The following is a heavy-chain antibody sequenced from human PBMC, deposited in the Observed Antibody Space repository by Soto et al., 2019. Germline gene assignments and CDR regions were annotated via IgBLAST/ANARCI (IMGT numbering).Heavy chain of an antibody. V-gene: IGHV1-8*01. CDR1: GYKFTSYD. CDR2: MNPNNGST. J-gene: IGHJ6*02. Sequence: ASVKVSCKASGYKFTSYDINWVRQATGQGLEWMGWMNPNNGSTGFAQKFQGRVTMTRNTSITTAYMELSGLRSDDTAVYYCARGEGGLRYDYGMDVWGQ. D-gene: IGHD4-17*01. CDR3: ARGEGGLRYDYGMDV.